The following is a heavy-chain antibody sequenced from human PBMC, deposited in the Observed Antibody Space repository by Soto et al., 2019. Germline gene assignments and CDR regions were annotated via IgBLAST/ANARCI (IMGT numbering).Heavy chain of an antibody. Sequence: SGGSLRLSCAASGFFFSSYAMHWVRQAPGKGLEWVALISYDGSSKYYADSVKGRFTISRDNSKNTLYLQMNNLRAGDTAVYYCARDQFCSGGTCYFRLYYYYGMDVWGQGTTVTVSS. CDR1: GFFFSSYA. D-gene: IGHD2-15*01. CDR2: ISYDGSSK. J-gene: IGHJ6*02. V-gene: IGHV3-30-3*01. CDR3: ARDQFCSGGTCYFRLYYYYGMDV.